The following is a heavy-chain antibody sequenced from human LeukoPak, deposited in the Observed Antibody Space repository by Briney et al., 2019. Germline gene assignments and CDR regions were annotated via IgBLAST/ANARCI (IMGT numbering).Heavy chain of an antibody. V-gene: IGHV3-23*01. CDR3: AKNHRDAGDY. CDR2: ISGSGGRT. Sequence: GGSLRLSCAASGFTFSSYAMSWVRQAPGKGLEWVSGISGSGGRTHYADSVKGRFTISRDNSKNTLYLQMNSLRPEDTALYYCAKNHRDAGDYWGQGTLVTVSS. D-gene: IGHD3-10*01. J-gene: IGHJ4*02. CDR1: GFTFSSYA.